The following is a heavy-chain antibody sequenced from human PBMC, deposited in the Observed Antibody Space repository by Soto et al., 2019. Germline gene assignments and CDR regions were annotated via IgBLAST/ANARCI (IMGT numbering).Heavy chain of an antibody. D-gene: IGHD2-8*01. CDR1: GGSISSSTYY. V-gene: IGHV4-39*01. J-gene: IGHJ5*02. CDR2: VYYNGNT. CDR3: ARQGRGANNGVFTWPDRGTWFDT. Sequence: SETLSLTCSGSGGSISSSTYYWGWIRQPPGKGLEWIASVYYNGNTYYNPSLNGRVTISVDTSKNHFSLRLRSVTAADTAVYYCARQGRGANNGVFTWPDRGTWFDTWGQGARVTVSS.